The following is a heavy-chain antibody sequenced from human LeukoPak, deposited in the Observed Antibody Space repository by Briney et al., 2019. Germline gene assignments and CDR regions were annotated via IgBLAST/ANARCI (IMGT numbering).Heavy chain of an antibody. D-gene: IGHD4-23*01. Sequence: WASVKVSCKASGYTFTGYYMHWVRQAPGQGLEWMGWINPNSGGTNYAQKFQGWVTMTRDTSISTAYMELSRLRSDDTAVYYCATTTVAYYYGMDVWGQGTTVTVSS. CDR2: INPNSGGT. V-gene: IGHV1-2*04. CDR3: ATTTVAYYYGMDV. J-gene: IGHJ6*02. CDR1: GYTFTGYY.